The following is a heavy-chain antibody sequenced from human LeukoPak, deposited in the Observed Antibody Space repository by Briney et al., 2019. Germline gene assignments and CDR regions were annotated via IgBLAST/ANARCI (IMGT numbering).Heavy chain of an antibody. CDR3: ARGHGSGSTNRFDP. J-gene: IGHJ5*02. D-gene: IGHD3-10*01. CDR2: INPSGASA. V-gene: IGHV1-46*01. Sequence: ASVKVSCKASGYTFTSYSIHWVRQAPGQGLEWMGIINPSGASAMYAQKFQGRVTMTRDMSTATVYLDLSSLRFDDTAVYYCARGHGSGSTNRFDPWGQGTLVTVSS. CDR1: GYTFTSYS.